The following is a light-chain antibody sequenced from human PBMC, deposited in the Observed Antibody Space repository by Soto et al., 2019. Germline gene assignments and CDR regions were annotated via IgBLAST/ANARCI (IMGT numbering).Light chain of an antibody. CDR1: QSISSY. J-gene: IGKJ3*01. CDR2: AAS. Sequence: DIQMTQSPSSLSASVGDRVTITCRASQSISSYLNWYQQKPGKAPKLLIYAASSLQGGVPSRFSGSGSGTDFTLTISSLQPEDFATYYCLQHNSYPITFGPGTKVDIK. CDR3: LQHNSYPIT. V-gene: IGKV1-39*01.